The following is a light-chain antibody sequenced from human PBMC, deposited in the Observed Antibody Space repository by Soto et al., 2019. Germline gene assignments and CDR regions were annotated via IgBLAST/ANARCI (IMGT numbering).Light chain of an antibody. V-gene: IGLV2-14*01. CDR2: EVS. CDR3: SSYTSSSTIYV. CDR1: SSDVGGYNY. Sequence: QSVLTQPASVSGSPGQSITISCTGTSSDVGGYNYVSWYQQHPGKAPKLMIYEVSNRPSGVSNRFSGSKSGNTASLTISGLQAEDEADYYCSSYTSSSTIYVFGTGTNVTVL. J-gene: IGLJ1*01.